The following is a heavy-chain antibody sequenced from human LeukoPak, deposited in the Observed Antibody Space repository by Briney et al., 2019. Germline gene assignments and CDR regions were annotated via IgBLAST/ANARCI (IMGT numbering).Heavy chain of an antibody. V-gene: IGHV3-7*01. Sequence: QTGGSLRLSCAASGFTFSSYWMSWVRQPPGKGLEWVANIKHDESEKNYLDSVKGRFTISRDNAQNSLYLQMNGLRVEDTAVYYCTRRLDDWGQGTLVTVSS. D-gene: IGHD3-16*01. J-gene: IGHJ4*02. CDR3: TRRLDD. CDR1: GFTFSSYW. CDR2: IKHDESEK.